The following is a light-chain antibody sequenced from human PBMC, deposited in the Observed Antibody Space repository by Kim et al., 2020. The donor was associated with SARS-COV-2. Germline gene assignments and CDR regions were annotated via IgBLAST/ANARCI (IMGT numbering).Light chain of an antibody. V-gene: IGKV1-39*01. Sequence: AAVGDRVTITCRASQSISSYLNWYQQKPGKAPKLLIYAASSLQSGVPSRFSGSGSGTDFTLTISSLQPEDFATCYCQQSYSTPWTFGQGTKVDIK. J-gene: IGKJ1*01. CDR1: QSISSY. CDR3: QQSYSTPWT. CDR2: AAS.